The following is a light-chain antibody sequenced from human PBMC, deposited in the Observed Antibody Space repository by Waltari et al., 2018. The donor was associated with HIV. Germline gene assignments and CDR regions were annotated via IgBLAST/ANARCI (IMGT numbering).Light chain of an antibody. J-gene: IGLJ2*01. Sequence: SYVLTQPPSVSAAPGQTARITCGGNNIQNTGVYWYQQKPGQAPVLVVYGDSDRPSGIPERFSGSKSGNTATLTISRVEAGDEADYYCQVWDSGSAHVLFGGGTKLTVL. CDR2: GDS. V-gene: IGLV3-21*02. CDR3: QVWDSGSAHVL. CDR1: NIQNTG.